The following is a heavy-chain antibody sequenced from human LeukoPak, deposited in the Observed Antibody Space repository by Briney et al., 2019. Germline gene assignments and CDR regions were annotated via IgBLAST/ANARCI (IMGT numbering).Heavy chain of an antibody. Sequence: SETLSLTCAVYGGSFSGYYWSWIRQPPGKGLEWIGEINHSGSTNYNPSLKSRVTISVDTSKNQFSLKLSSVTAADTAVYYGAGEPQGAFDIWGQGTMVTVSS. CDR2: INHSGST. CDR3: AGEPQGAFDI. CDR1: GGSFSGYY. V-gene: IGHV4-34*01. D-gene: IGHD1-14*01. J-gene: IGHJ3*02.